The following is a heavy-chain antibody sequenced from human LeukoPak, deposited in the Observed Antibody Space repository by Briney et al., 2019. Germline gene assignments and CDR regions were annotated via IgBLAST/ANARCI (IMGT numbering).Heavy chain of an antibody. D-gene: IGHD5-12*01. J-gene: IGHJ4*02. V-gene: IGHV3-30*04. Sequence: QPGRSLRLSCAASGFTFSSHAMHWVRQAPGKGLEWVAVISYDGSNKYYADSVKGRFTISRDNSKNTLYLQMNSLRAEDTAVYYCAREQAFYSGYDYWGQGTLVTVSP. CDR2: ISYDGSNK. CDR3: AREQAFYSGYDY. CDR1: GFTFSSHA.